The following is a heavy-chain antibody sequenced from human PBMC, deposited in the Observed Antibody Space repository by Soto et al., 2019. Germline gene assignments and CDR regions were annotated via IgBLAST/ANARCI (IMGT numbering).Heavy chain of an antibody. CDR3: ARRPGYGNAFDI. J-gene: IGHJ3*02. CDR1: GGSIGSGGYY. Sequence: SETLSLTCTVSGGSIGSGGYYWSWIRQPPGKGLEWIGYIYYSGSTNYNPSLKSRVTISVDTSKNQFSLRLSSVTAADTAMYYCARRPGYGNAFDIWGQGTMVTVS. V-gene: IGHV4-61*08. CDR2: IYYSGST. D-gene: IGHD5-18*01.